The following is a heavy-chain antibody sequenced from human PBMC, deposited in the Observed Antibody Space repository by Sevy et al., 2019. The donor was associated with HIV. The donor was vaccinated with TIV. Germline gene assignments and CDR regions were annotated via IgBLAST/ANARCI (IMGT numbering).Heavy chain of an antibody. CDR2: ISVYNGNT. J-gene: IGHJ6*02. CDR1: GYTFTSYG. Sequence: ASVKVSCKASGYTFTSYGISWVRQAPGQGLEWMGWISVYNGNTNYAQKVQGRVTLTTETSTSTVYMELRSLRSDDTAVDYCAGGPEAWSGYYYHYYGMDVWGQGTTVTVSS. V-gene: IGHV1-18*01. CDR3: AGGPEAWSGYYYHYYGMDV. D-gene: IGHD3-3*01.